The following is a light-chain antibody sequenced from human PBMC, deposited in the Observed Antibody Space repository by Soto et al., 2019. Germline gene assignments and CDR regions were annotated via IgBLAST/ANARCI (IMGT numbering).Light chain of an antibody. J-gene: IGLJ2*01. V-gene: IGLV2-14*03. CDR2: DVS. Sequence: QSALTQPASVSGSPGQSSTISCTGTSSDVGGYNYVSWYQQHPGKAPKLMIYDVSNRPSGVSNRFSGSKSGNTASLTISGLQAEDEADYYCCSYTSSSTPVVFGGGTQLTVL. CDR3: CSYTSSSTPVV. CDR1: SSDVGGYNY.